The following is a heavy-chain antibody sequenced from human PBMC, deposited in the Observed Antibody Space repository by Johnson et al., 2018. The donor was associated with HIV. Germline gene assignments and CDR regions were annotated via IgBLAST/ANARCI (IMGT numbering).Heavy chain of an antibody. CDR1: GFTFRSYA. CDR3: ARDGGIAATDAFDI. J-gene: IGHJ3*02. D-gene: IGHD6-13*01. Sequence: QVLLVESGGGVVQPGRSLRLSCAASGFTFRSYAMHWVRQAPGKGLEWVAVISYDGSNTYYADSVKGRFTISRDNSKNTLYLQMNSLRAEDTAVYYCARDGGIAATDAFDIWGQGTMVTVSS. V-gene: IGHV3-30-3*01. CDR2: ISYDGSNT.